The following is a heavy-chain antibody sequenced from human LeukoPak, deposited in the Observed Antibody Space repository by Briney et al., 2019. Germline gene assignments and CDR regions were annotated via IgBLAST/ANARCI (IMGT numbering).Heavy chain of an antibody. V-gene: IGHV3-11*05. D-gene: IGHD3-22*01. CDR2: SSSSSYT. CDR1: GFSFSDYS. Sequence: GGSLRLSCAASGFSFSDYSMSWIRQAPGKGLECISYSSSSSYTNYADSVKPRFPISRHNAKNSLYLQMNTLRAEDTAVYYCARGDYDSIGYYEVWGQGTLVTVSS. CDR3: ARGDYDSIGYYEV. J-gene: IGHJ4*02.